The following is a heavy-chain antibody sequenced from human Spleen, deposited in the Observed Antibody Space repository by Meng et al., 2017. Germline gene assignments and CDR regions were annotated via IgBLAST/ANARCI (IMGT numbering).Heavy chain of an antibody. D-gene: IGHD6-6*01. CDR3: ARVGGGSSSFFWFDP. Sequence: HVHLKQMVGGPVHPSGTLSLTCAVSGGSISSSNWWSWLRQPPGKGLEWIGEMYHTGSPNYNPSLKSRVTFSVDKSKNEFSLKLSSVTAADTAVYYCARVGGGSSSFFWFDPWGQGTLVTVSS. J-gene: IGHJ5*02. CDR2: MYHTGSP. V-gene: IGHV4-4*02. CDR1: GGSISSSNW.